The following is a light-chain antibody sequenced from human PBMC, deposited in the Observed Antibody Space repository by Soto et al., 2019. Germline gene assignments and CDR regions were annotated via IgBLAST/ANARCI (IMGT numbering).Light chain of an antibody. J-gene: IGLJ1*01. CDR1: SSDIGGYNY. CDR3: SSYTSRSTLYV. CDR2: EVT. Sequence: QSALTQPASVSGSPGQSITVSCNGTSSDIGGYNYVSWYQQHPGKAPKLMVYEVTNRPSGVSDRFSGSKSGNTASLTISGLQADDEGYYYCSSYTSRSTLYVFGTGPKLTVL. V-gene: IGLV2-14*01.